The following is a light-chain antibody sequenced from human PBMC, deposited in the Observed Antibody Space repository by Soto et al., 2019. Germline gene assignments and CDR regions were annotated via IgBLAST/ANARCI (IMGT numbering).Light chain of an antibody. CDR1: QDISYF. V-gene: IGKV1-33*01. CDR3: QQYDDLPIT. J-gene: IGKJ5*01. Sequence: MQLTQSPSYVFVAVGDTVTITCPASQDISYFLNWYQQKPGKAPKVLIYDASNLQIGVPSRFSGRGSGTDFTFTISSLQPDDSGTYYCQQYDDLPITFGQGTRPAIK. CDR2: DAS.